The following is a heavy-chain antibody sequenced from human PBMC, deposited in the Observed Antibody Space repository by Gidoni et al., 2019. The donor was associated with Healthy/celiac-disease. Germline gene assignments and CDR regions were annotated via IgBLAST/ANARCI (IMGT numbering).Heavy chain of an antibody. CDR2: ISYDGSNK. J-gene: IGHJ6*02. Sequence: QVQLVESGGGVVQPGRSLRLSCAASGFHSSSYGIPRVRQAPGKGLEWVAVISYDGSNKYYADSVKGRFTISRDNSKNTLYLQMNSLRAEDTAVYYCAKDGYSSGWDYYYYYYGMDVWGQGTTVTVSS. D-gene: IGHD6-19*01. CDR3: AKDGYSSGWDYYYYYYGMDV. CDR1: GFHSSSYG. V-gene: IGHV3-30*18.